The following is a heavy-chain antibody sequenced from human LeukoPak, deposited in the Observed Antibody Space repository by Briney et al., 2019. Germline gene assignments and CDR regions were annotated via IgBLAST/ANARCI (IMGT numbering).Heavy chain of an antibody. CDR1: GGSFSGYY. CDR2: INHSGGT. D-gene: IGHD3-22*01. J-gene: IGHJ3*02. V-gene: IGHV4-34*01. CDR3: ATRYYYDSSGYYWDAFDI. Sequence: SETLSLTCAVYGGSFSGYYWSWIRQPPGKGLEWIGEINHSGGTNYNPSLKSRVTISVDTSKNQFSLKLSSVTAADTAVYYCATRYYYDSSGYYWDAFDIWGQGTMVTVSS.